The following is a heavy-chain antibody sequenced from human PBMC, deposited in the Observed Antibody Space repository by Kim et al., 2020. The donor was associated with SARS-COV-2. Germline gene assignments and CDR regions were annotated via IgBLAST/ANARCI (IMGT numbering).Heavy chain of an antibody. V-gene: IGHV3-48*03. J-gene: IGHJ5*02. CDR3: TRSTSGTS. Sequence: GRTTYYADSVKGRFIISRDNDENSLYLQMNSLRAEDTAVYYCTRSTSGTSWGQGTLVTVSS. D-gene: IGHD1-26*01. CDR2: GRTT.